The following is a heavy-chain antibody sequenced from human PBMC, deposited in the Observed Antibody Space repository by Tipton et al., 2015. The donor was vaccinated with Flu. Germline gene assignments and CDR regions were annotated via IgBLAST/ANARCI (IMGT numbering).Heavy chain of an antibody. D-gene: IGHD3-22*01. Sequence: TLSLTCTVPGGSISTYYWDWIRQPAGKGLEWIGRIYISGFTNYNPPRESRVTMSVDTSKNQFFLKLSSVTAADTAMYYCARGTEYYDTTRPEGAFDIWGQGTMVTVSS. J-gene: IGHJ3*02. CDR2: IYISGFT. CDR1: GGSISTYY. V-gene: IGHV4-4*07. CDR3: ARGTEYYDTTRPEGAFDI.